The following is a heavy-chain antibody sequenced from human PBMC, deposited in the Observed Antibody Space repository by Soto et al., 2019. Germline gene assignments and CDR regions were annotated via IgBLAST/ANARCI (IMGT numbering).Heavy chain of an antibody. Sequence: HPGGSLRLSCAASGFTFSYFWMSWVRQAPGKGLEWVANIKQDGSEKYYVDSVKGRFTISRDNTKNSLSLQMNSLRAEDTAVYYCARVFSSVEGMWFDPWGQGTLVTVSS. CDR3: ARVFSSVEGMWFDP. CDR2: IKQDGSEK. D-gene: IGHD6-6*01. CDR1: GFTFSYFW. J-gene: IGHJ5*02. V-gene: IGHV3-7*03.